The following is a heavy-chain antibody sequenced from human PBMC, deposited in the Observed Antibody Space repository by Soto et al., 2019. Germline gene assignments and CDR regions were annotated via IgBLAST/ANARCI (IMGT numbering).Heavy chain of an antibody. V-gene: IGHV1-46*01. Sequence: ASVKVSCKASGYTFTSCYMHCVRQAPGQGLEWMGIINPSGGSTSYAQKFQGRVTMTRDTSTSTVYMELSSPRSEDTAVYYCARGAPTVSWDYYYGMDVWGQGTTVTVSS. D-gene: IGHD3-16*01. CDR2: INPSGGST. CDR1: GYTFTSCY. CDR3: ARGAPTVSWDYYYGMDV. J-gene: IGHJ6*02.